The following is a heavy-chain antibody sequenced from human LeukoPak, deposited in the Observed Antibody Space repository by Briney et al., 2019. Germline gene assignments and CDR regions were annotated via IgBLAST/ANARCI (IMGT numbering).Heavy chain of an antibody. CDR3: AGVQSQNYYAMDV. Sequence: SETLSLTCTVSGGSVTSGSHYCSWVRQPPGRGLEWIGNIYYSGNANYNPSLKSRVTMSVDRSKNQLSLKLSSVTAADTAVYYCAGVQSQNYYAMDVWGPGTPVTVSS. V-gene: IGHV4-61*01. CDR2: IYYSGNA. CDR1: GGSVTSGSHY. J-gene: IGHJ6*02.